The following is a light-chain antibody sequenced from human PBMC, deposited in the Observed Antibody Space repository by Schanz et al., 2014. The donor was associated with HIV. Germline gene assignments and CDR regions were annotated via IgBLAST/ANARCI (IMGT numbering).Light chain of an antibody. CDR3: QTWGTGSWV. J-gene: IGLJ3*02. CDR2: LNSDGSH. CDR1: SGHSNYA. V-gene: IGLV4-69*01. Sequence: QLVLAQSPSASASLGASVKLTCTLSSGHSNYAVAWHQQQPEKGPRYLMNLNSDGSHNKGDGIPDRFSGSSSGAERYLTISSLQSEDEADYYCQTWGTGSWVFGGGTKLIVL.